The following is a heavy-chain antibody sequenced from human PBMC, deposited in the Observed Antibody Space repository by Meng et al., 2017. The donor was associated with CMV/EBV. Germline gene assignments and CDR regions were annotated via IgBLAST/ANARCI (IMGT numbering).Heavy chain of an antibody. CDR3: TTDPPVLRFLEWLSTLRH. D-gene: IGHD3-3*01. V-gene: IGHV3-15*01. Sequence: GESLKISCAASGFTFSNAWMSWVRQAPGKGLGWVGRIKSKTDGGTTDYAAPVKGRFTISRDDSKNTLYLQMNSLKTEDTAVYYCTTDPPVLRFLEWLSTLRHWGQGTLVTVSS. CDR1: GFTFSNAW. CDR2: IKSKTDGGTT. J-gene: IGHJ4*02.